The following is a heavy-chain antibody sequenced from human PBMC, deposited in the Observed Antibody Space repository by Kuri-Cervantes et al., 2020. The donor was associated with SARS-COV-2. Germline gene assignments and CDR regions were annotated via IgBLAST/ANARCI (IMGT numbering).Heavy chain of an antibody. CDR2: IYHSGST. Sequence: SCTVSGGSISSGGYYWSWIRQPPGKGLEWTGYIYHSGSTYYNPSLKSRVTISVDRSKNQFSLKLSSVTAADTAVYYCARGGIAAAGTIWFDPWGQGTLVTVSS. CDR1: GGSISSGGYY. D-gene: IGHD6-13*01. J-gene: IGHJ5*02. V-gene: IGHV4-30-2*01. CDR3: ARGGIAAAGTIWFDP.